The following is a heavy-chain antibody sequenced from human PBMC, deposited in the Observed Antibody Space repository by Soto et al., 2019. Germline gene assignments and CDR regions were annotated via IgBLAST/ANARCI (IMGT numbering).Heavy chain of an antibody. D-gene: IGHD2-2*01. CDR2: ISSSSSYT. CDR1: GFTFSDYY. V-gene: IGHV3-11*06. Sequence: GGSLRLSCAASGFTFSDYYMSWIRQAPGKGLEWVSYISSSSSYTNYADSVKGRFTISRDNAKNSLYLQMNSLRAEDTAVYYCARGIVVVPAAIRGVNWFDPWGQGILVTVS. J-gene: IGHJ5*02. CDR3: ARGIVVVPAAIRGVNWFDP.